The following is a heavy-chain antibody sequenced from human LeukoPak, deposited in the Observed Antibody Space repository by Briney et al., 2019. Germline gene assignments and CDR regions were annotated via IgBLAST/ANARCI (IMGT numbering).Heavy chain of an antibody. Sequence: ASVKVSCKASGYTFTGYYMHWVRQAPGRGLEWMGRINPNSGGTNYAQKFQGRVTMTRDTSISTAYMELSRLRSDDTALYYCARDLGSKFIAAAGRKFDPWGQGTLVTVSS. J-gene: IGHJ5*02. V-gene: IGHV1-2*06. CDR3: ARDLGSKFIAAAGRKFDP. D-gene: IGHD6-13*01. CDR2: INPNSGGT. CDR1: GYTFTGYY.